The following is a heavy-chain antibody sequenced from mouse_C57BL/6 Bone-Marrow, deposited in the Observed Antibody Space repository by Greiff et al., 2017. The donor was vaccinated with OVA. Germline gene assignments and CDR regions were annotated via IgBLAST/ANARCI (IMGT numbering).Heavy chain of an antibody. Sequence: EVQLVESGGGLVQPKGSLKLSCAASGFSFNTYAMNWVRQAPGKGLEWVARIRSKSNNYATYYADSVKDRFTISRDDSESMLYLQMNNLKTEDTAMYYCVSCNYYGSSYAMDYWGQGTSVTVSS. CDR1: GFSFNTYA. V-gene: IGHV10-1*01. J-gene: IGHJ4*01. D-gene: IGHD1-1*01. CDR3: VSCNYYGSSYAMDY. CDR2: IRSKSNNYAT.